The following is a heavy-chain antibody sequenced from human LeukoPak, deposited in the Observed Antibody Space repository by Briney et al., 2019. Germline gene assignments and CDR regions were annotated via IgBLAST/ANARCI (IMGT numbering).Heavy chain of an antibody. CDR1: GGSFSGYY. V-gene: IGHV4-34*01. CDR2: INHSGST. CDR3: ARGDGHQGLKTTHYHYFYMDV. D-gene: IGHD2-15*01. J-gene: IGHJ6*03. Sequence: SETLSLTCAVYGGSFSGYYWSWLRQPPGKGLEWIGEINHSGSTKYNPSLKSRVTISVDTSKNQFSLKLSSVTAADTAVYYCARGDGHQGLKTTHYHYFYMDVWDKGTTVTVSS.